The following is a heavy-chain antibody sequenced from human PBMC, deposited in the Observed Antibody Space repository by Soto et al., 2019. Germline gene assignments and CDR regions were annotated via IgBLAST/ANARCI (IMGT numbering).Heavy chain of an antibody. Sequence: GGSLRLSCAASGFTFSSYSMNWVRQAPGKGLEWVSSISSSSYIYYADSVKGRFTISRDNAKNSLYLQMNSLRAEDTAVYYCARDCLPLDAFDIWGQGTRVTVSS. D-gene: IGHD2-2*01. CDR2: ISSSSYI. CDR1: GFTFSSYS. J-gene: IGHJ3*02. CDR3: ARDCLPLDAFDI. V-gene: IGHV3-21*01.